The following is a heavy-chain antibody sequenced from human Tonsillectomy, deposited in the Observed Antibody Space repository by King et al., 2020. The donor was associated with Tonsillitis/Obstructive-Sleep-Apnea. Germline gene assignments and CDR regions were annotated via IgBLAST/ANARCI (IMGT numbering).Heavy chain of an antibody. Sequence: VQLVESGGGVVQPGGSLRLSCAASGFTFSSYAMSWVRQAPGKGLEWVSAISGNGGNTYYADSVKGRFPISRDNSKNTLYLQVNSLRAEDTAVYLCGKEAPAVAGTVYVEDWGQGTLVTVSS. J-gene: IGHJ4*02. CDR3: GKEAPAVAGTVYVED. CDR1: GFTFSSYA. D-gene: IGHD6-19*01. CDR2: ISGNGGNT. V-gene: IGHV3-23*04.